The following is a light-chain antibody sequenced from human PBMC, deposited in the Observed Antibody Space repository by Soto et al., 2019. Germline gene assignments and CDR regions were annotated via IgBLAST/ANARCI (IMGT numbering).Light chain of an antibody. V-gene: IGKV3-11*01. CDR1: QSVTTY. J-gene: IGKJ1*01. Sequence: EIVLTQSPGTLPLSPGERATLSCRASQSVTTYLAWYQQKPGQAPRLLIYDASNRAAGIPARFSGSGSGTDFTLTISSLEPEDFAVYYCQQRTNWPPWTFGQGTKVEIK. CDR3: QQRTNWPPWT. CDR2: DAS.